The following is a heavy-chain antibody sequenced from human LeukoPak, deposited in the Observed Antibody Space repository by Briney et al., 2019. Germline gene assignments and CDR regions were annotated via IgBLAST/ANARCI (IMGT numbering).Heavy chain of an antibody. J-gene: IGHJ6*03. V-gene: IGHV4-39*07. CDR3: ARHLQTTVTGHYYYYYMDV. Sequence: PSETLSLTCAVSGVSISGSYYYWGWIRQPPGKGLEWIGNIYYSGSTYYNASLQSRVTISIDTSKNQFSLRLNSVTAADTAVYYCARHLQTTVTGHYYYYYMDVWGKGTTVTISS. CDR2: IYYSGST. D-gene: IGHD4-17*01. CDR1: GVSISGSYYY.